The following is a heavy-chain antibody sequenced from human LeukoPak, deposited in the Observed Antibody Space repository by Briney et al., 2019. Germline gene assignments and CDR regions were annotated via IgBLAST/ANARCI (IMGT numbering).Heavy chain of an antibody. V-gene: IGHV3-30*02. CDR3: ARESGWELLHFGYFDY. CDR2: IRFDGSHK. Sequence: GGSLRLSCAASGFTLSSYEMNWVRQAPGKGLEWVAFIRFDGSHKYYADSVKGRFTISRDNAKNSLYLQMNSLRAEDTAVYYCARESGWELLHFGYFDYWGQGTLVTVSS. CDR1: GFTLSSYE. D-gene: IGHD1-26*01. J-gene: IGHJ4*02.